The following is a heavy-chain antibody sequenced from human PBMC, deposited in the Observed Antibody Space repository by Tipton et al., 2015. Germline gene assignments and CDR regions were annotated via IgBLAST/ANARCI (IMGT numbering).Heavy chain of an antibody. J-gene: IGHJ6*02. V-gene: IGHV3-23*01. CDR1: GFTFSSYA. CDR2: VSGSGGST. CDR3: AREGGLYCSSTSCSGGGYYYYHYGMDV. Sequence: SLRLSCVVSGFTFSSYAMSWVRQAPGKGLEWVSSVSGSGGSTYSADSVKGRFTISRDNSKDTLYLQMSSLRAEDTAVYYCAREGGLYCSSTSCSGGGYYYYHYGMDVWGQGTTVTVSS. D-gene: IGHD2-2*01.